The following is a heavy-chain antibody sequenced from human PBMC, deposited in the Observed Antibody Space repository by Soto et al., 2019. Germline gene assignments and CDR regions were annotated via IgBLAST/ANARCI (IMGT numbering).Heavy chain of an antibody. CDR2: IHDTGRT. CDR1: GKAPRTSY. V-gene: IGHV4-4*07. D-gene: IGHD3-16*02. CDR3: ARESVSGTYRFDS. Sequence: LADTWTISGKAPRTSYRWRRRMPAGERLEWIGRIHDTGRTNYNPSLKSRVTMSVDTSKNQFSLRVNSVTAADTAVYYCARESVSGTYRFDSWGQGTLVNVS. J-gene: IGHJ4*02.